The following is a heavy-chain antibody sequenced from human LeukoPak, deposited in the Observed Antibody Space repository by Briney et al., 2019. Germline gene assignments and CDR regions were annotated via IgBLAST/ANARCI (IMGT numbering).Heavy chain of an antibody. V-gene: IGHV3-23*01. J-gene: IGHJ4*02. D-gene: IGHD5-18*01. Sequence: PGGSLRLSCAASGFSFNSFAKSWVRQAPGKGLEWVSAISGSGGSTYYADSVKGRFTISRDNSKNTLYLQMNSLRAEDTAVYYCAKGGGYSYGYLDYWGQGTLVTVSS. CDR3: AKGGGYSYGYLDY. CDR1: GFSFNSFA. CDR2: ISGSGGST.